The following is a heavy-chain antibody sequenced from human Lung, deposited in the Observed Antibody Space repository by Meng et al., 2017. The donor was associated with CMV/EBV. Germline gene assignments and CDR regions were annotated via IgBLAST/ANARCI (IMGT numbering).Heavy chain of an antibody. CDR2: IYSGGST. D-gene: IGHD5-18*01. J-gene: IGHJ6*02. V-gene: IGHV3-66*02. CDR1: GFTVSSNY. CDR3: ARDQGRGYSYGQAYYYGMDV. Sequence: GESLKISCAASGFTVSSNYMSWVRQAPGKGLEWVSVIYSGGSTYCADSVKGRFTISRDNSKNTLYLQMNSLRAEDTAVYYCARDQGRGYSYGQAYYYGMDVWGQGTTVTVSS.